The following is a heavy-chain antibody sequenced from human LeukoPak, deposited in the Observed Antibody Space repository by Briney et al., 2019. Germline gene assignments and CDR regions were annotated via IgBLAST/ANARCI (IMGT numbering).Heavy chain of an antibody. J-gene: IGHJ4*02. V-gene: IGHV4-59*01. Sequence: SETLSLTCTVSGGSISSYYWSWIRQPPGKGLEWVGYIYYSGSTNYNPSLKSRVTISVDTSKNQFSLKLSSVTAADTAVYYCARAAAAGKGSFDYWGQGTLVTVSS. CDR3: ARAAAAGKGSFDY. CDR2: IYYSGST. D-gene: IGHD6-13*01. CDR1: GGSISSYY.